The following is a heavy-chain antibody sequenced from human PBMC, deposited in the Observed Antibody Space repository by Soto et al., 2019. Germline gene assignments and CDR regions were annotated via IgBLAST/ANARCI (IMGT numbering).Heavy chain of an antibody. CDR1: GFTFDDYA. Sequence: EVQLAESGGGVVQPGRSLRLSCSASGFTFDDYAMNWVRQAPGKGLEWVSSISWNSGNIVYADSVRGRFTISRDNAKTSLHLQMNSLRAEATALYYCTKGASTSCFSAFDLWGQGTMVTVSS. CDR3: TKGASTSCFSAFDL. V-gene: IGHV3-9*01. D-gene: IGHD2-2*01. J-gene: IGHJ3*01. CDR2: ISWNSGNI.